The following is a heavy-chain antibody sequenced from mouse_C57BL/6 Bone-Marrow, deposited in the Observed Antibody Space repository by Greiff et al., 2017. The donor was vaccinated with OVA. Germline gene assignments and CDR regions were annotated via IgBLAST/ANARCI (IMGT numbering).Heavy chain of an antibody. CDR1: GYSITSGYD. Sequence: EVKLMESGPGMVKPSQSLSLTCTVTGYSITSGYDWHWIRHFPGNKLEWMGYISYSGSTNYNPSIKSRISITHDTSKNHFFLKYNSVTTEDTATYYCARASYYSNYEGFAYWGQGTLVTVSA. V-gene: IGHV3-1*01. CDR3: ARASYYSNYEGFAY. D-gene: IGHD2-5*01. CDR2: ISYSGST. J-gene: IGHJ3*01.